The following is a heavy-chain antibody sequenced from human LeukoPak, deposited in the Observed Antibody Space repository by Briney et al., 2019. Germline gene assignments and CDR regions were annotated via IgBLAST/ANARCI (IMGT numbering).Heavy chain of an antibody. CDR1: GFTFSSYA. CDR2: ISYDGSNK. D-gene: IGHD6-6*01. J-gene: IGHJ4*02. CDR3: ARDRRELGYSSSSGFFDY. V-gene: IGHV3-30*04. Sequence: GGSLRLSCAASGFTFSSYAMHWVRQAPGKGLEWVAVISYDGSNKYYADSVKGRFTISRDNSKNTLYLQMNSLSAEDTAVYYCARDRRELGYSSSSGFFDYWGQGTLVTVSS.